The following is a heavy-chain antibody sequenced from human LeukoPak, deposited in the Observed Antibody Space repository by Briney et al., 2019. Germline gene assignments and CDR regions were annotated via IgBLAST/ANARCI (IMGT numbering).Heavy chain of an antibody. Sequence: GGPLRLSCAASGFIFNNYGLIWVREAPGKGLEWVSAISNDGGGTNYADFVKGRFTISRDNSKNTLFLQMNSLRAEDTALYYCAKGSSGYFVDLWGQGTLVTVSS. V-gene: IGHV3-23*01. CDR1: GFIFNNYG. D-gene: IGHD3-22*01. CDR3: AKGSSGYFVDL. J-gene: IGHJ5*02. CDR2: ISNDGGGT.